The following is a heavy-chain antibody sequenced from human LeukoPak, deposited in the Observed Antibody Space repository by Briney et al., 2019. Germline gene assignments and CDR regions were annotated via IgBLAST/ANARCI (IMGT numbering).Heavy chain of an antibody. CDR1: GFTYSRYA. Sequence: GGSVRLSCAAWGFTYSRYAMLWVRQAPGKGLEYGSAIRSNGGSRYYANSVKGRFTISRDNSKNTLYLQMGSLRAEDMAVYYCARERDVVGATSLDYWGQGTLVTVSS. V-gene: IGHV3-64*01. CDR3: ARERDVVGATSLDY. J-gene: IGHJ4*02. D-gene: IGHD1-26*01. CDR2: IRSNGGSR.